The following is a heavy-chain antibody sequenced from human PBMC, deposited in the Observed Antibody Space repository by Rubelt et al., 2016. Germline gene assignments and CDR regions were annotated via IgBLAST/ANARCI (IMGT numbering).Heavy chain of an antibody. V-gene: IGHV3-23*04. CDR1: GFTFSSYA. CDR2: ISSSGGST. CDR3: ASSSSGSANWFDP. J-gene: IGHJ5*02. D-gene: IGHD6-6*01. Sequence: EVQLVESGGGLVQPGGSLRLSCAASGFTFSSYAMSWVRQAPGKGLEWVSGISSSGGSTHYTDSVKGRFTISRDDSKNTLYLQMNSLRAEDTAVYYCASSSSGSANWFDPWGQGTLVTVSS.